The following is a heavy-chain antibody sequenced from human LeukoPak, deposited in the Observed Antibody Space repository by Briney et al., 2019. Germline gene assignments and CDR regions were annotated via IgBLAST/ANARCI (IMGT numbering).Heavy chain of an antibody. D-gene: IGHD2-2*01. V-gene: IGHV1-24*01. CDR3: ATLYCSSTSCKTNNWFDP. J-gene: IGHJ5*02. CDR1: GYTLTELS. Sequence: ASVKGSCKVSGYTLTELSMHWVRQAPGKGLEWMGGFDPEDGETIYAQKFQGRATMTEDTSTDTAYMELSSLRSEDTAVYYCATLYCSSTSCKTNNWFDPWGQGTLVTVSS. CDR2: FDPEDGET.